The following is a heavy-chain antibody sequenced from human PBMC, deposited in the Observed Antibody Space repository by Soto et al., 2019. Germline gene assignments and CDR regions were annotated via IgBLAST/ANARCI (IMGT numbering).Heavy chain of an antibody. Sequence: EVQLVESGGGLVQPGGSLRLSCAASGFTFSDHNMDWVRQAPGKGLEWVGRTRNKVNSYTTEYAASVKGRFTISRDDSKHSLYLQMNSLKPEDTAVYYCARGWWNSNWFDPWGQGTLVTVSS. V-gene: IGHV3-72*01. CDR3: ARGWWNSNWFDP. J-gene: IGHJ5*02. CDR2: TRNKVNSYTT. D-gene: IGHD1-7*01. CDR1: GFTFSDHN.